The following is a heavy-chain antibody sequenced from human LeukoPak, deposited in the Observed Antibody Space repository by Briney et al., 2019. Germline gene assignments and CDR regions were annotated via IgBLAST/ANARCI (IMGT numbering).Heavy chain of an antibody. CDR3: ARTILVLDYYYYYYMDV. J-gene: IGHJ6*03. CDR1: GGSFSSYY. V-gene: IGHV4-59*01. D-gene: IGHD3-3*01. CDR2: IHYRGSP. Sequence: SETLSLTCTISGGSFSSYYWSWLRQPPGKGLEWIGNIHYRGSPNYNLSLKTRVTISVDTSKKQFSLKLSSVTAADTAVYYCARTILVLDYYYYYYMDVWGKGTMVTVSS.